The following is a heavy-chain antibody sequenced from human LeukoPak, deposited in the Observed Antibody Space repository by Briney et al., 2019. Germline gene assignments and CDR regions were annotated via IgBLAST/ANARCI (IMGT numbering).Heavy chain of an antibody. D-gene: IGHD5/OR15-5a*01. J-gene: IGHJ4*02. V-gene: IGHV3-7*01. CDR3: ARGLGKGTVDL. Sequence: GGSLRLSCKASGFTFSNEWMIWVRQAPGKGLEWVANINQGGNQKYSVDSVRGRFTISKDNAESLLYLQMSSLRVEDTAVYYCARGLGKGTVDLWGQGTLVTVSS. CDR1: GFTFSNEW. CDR2: INQGGNQK.